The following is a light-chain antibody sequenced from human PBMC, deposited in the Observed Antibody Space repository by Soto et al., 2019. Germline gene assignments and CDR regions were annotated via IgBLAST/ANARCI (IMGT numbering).Light chain of an antibody. V-gene: IGKV3-11*01. J-gene: IGKJ1*01. Sequence: ELVVTDSTDPLSLSTGERATLSCRARQSINRHLAWYRQKPRQAPRLLIDDASSRATGIPDRFSGSGSGTDFTLTISMLEAEDFAVYHCQQYNVPLTFGRGTKVDIK. CDR2: DAS. CDR3: QQYNVPLT. CDR1: QSINRH.